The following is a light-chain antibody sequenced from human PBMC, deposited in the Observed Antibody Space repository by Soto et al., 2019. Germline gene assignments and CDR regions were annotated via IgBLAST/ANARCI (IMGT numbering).Light chain of an antibody. Sequence: EIVMTQSPATLSVSPGERVTLSCRASQSVSRNLAWYQQKPGQAPRLLIYDASNRATGIPARFSGSGSGTDFTLTISSLEPEDFAVYYCQQRSNWPITFGQGTRLEIK. J-gene: IGKJ5*01. V-gene: IGKV3-11*01. CDR1: QSVSRN. CDR3: QQRSNWPIT. CDR2: DAS.